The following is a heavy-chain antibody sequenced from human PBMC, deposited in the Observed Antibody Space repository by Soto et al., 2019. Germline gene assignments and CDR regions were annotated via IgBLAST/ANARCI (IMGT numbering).Heavy chain of an antibody. J-gene: IGHJ3*02. CDR1: GASIITGNFY. D-gene: IGHD1-26*01. Sequence: QLQESGPGLVKPSETLSLTCTVSGASIITGNFYWAWIRQSPGTGLEWMGSIWFGRDTYFNPSLKSRLTISADTSKNQFSLNLNSVTAADTAVYYCARQPLHRVGSSISTLDIWGQGTVVTVSS. CDR2: IWFGRDT. V-gene: IGHV4-39*01. CDR3: ARQPLHRVGSSISTLDI.